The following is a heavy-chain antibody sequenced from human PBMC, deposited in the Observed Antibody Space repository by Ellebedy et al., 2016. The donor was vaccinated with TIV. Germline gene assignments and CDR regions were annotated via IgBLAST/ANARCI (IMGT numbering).Heavy chain of an antibody. CDR3: ARVIYSGNYPTVYYYYMDV. V-gene: IGHV4-4*02. D-gene: IGHD1-26*01. Sequence: MPSETLSLTCAVSGGSISSSNWWTWVRQPPGKGLEWIGEIYHSGSTNYNPSLKSRVTITVDKSKNQFSLKLSSVTAADTAVYYCARVIYSGNYPTVYYYYMDVWGKGTTVTVSS. J-gene: IGHJ6*03. CDR2: IYHSGST. CDR1: GGSISSSNW.